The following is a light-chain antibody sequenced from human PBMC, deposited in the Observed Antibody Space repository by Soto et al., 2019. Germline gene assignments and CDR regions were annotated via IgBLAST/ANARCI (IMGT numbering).Light chain of an antibody. CDR1: QSVLYSSNNNNY. J-gene: IGKJ5*01. CDR2: WAS. V-gene: IGKV4-1*01. Sequence: DIVMTQSPDSLAVSLGERATINCKSSQSVLYSSNNNNYLAWYQQKPGQPPKLLNYWASTRASGVPDRFSGSGSGTDFTLTISSLQAEDVAVYYCQQYYSTPITFGQGTRLEIK. CDR3: QQYYSTPIT.